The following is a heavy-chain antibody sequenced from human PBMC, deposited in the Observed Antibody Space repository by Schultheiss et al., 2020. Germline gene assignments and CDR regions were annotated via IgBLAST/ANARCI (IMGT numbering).Heavy chain of an antibody. CDR3: ARDQWRLFDY. D-gene: IGHD6-19*01. Sequence: GGSLRLSCAASGFTFSSYWMSWVRQAPGKGLEWVAVISYDGSNKYYADSVKGRFTISRDNAKNSLYLHMNSLRAEDTAVYYCARDQWRLFDYWGRGTLVTVSS. CDR1: GFTFSSYW. CDR2: ISYDGSNK. V-gene: IGHV3-30-3*01. J-gene: IGHJ4*02.